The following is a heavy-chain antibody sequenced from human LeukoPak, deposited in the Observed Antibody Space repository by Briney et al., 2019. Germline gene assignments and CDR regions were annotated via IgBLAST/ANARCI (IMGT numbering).Heavy chain of an antibody. CDR3: ARVGSWYYFDY. CDR1: GFTVSSNY. D-gene: IGHD6-13*01. Sequence: GGSLRLSCAASGFTVSSNYMSWVRQAPGEGLEWVSVIYSGGSTYYADSVKGRFTISRHNSKNTLYLQMNSLRAEDTAVYYCARVGSWYYFDYWGQGTLVTVSS. V-gene: IGHV3-53*04. CDR2: IYSGGST. J-gene: IGHJ4*02.